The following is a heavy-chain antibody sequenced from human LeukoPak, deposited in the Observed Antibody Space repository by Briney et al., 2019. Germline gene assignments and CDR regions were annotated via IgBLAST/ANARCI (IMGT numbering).Heavy chain of an antibody. CDR3: AKSAYYDSSGYDDY. CDR1: GFTFTNFW. J-gene: IGHJ4*02. D-gene: IGHD3-22*01. V-gene: IGHV3-7*03. CDR2: IREDGSEK. Sequence: GGSLRLSCEASGFTFTNFWMSWVRQAPGKRPEWVANIREDGSEKKYVDSVKGRFTISRDNAKNSIYLQMNSLRAEDTAVYYCAKSAYYDSSGYDDYWGQGTLVTVSS.